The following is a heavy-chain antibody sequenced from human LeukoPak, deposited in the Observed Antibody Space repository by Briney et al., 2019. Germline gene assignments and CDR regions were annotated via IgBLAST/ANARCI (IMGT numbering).Heavy chain of an antibody. V-gene: IGHV4-34*01. CDR3: ARGNGRDV. Sequence: PSETLSLTCAVYGGSFSGYYSSWIRQPPGKGLEWIGEINHSGSTNYNPSLKSRVTISVDTSKNQFSLKLSSVTAADTAVYYCARGNGRDVWGQGTTVTVSS. CDR2: INHSGST. CDR1: GGSFSGYY. J-gene: IGHJ6*02.